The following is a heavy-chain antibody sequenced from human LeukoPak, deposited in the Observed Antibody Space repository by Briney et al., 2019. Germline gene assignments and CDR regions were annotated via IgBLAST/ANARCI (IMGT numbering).Heavy chain of an antibody. V-gene: IGHV2-70*04. J-gene: IGHJ3*02. CDR2: IDWDDDK. CDR1: GFSLSTSGMR. D-gene: IGHD1-26*01. Sequence: SGPALVKPTQTLTLTCTFSGFSLSTSGMRVSWIRQPPGKALEWLARIDWDDDKFYSTSLKTRLTISKDTSKNQVVLTMTNMDPVDTATYYCARILGGSCSYAFDIWGQGTMVTVSS. CDR3: ARILGGSCSYAFDI.